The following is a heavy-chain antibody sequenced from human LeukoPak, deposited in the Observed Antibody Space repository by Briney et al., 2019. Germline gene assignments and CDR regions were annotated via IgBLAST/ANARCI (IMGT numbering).Heavy chain of an antibody. J-gene: IGHJ6*03. V-gene: IGHV3-23*01. CDR3: AKGYGWEASYYYYYMDV. Sequence: ETLSLTCAVYGGSLSGYYWSWIRQSPGKGLEWVSAISGSGGSTYYADSVKGRFTISRDNSKNTLYLQMNSLRAEDTAVYYCAKGYGWEASYYYYYMDVWGKGTTVTISS. CDR1: GGSLSGYY. CDR2: ISGSGGST. D-gene: IGHD1-26*01.